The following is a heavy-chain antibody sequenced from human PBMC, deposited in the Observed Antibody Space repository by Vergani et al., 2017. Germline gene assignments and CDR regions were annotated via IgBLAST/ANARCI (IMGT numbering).Heavy chain of an antibody. J-gene: IGHJ4*02. CDR3: ARTESFILRYFHWAL. V-gene: IGHV4-39*01. CDR2: IYHSGGA. CDR1: GGSITSSSYY. Sequence: QLHLQESGPGLVKPSETLSLTCTVPGGSITSSSYYLGWIRPPPGKGLEWIGNIYHSGGAYSNPSLKGRVTISVDTSKNQFSLEVTSVTAADTAIYFCARTESFILRYFHWALWGQGTLVTVSS. D-gene: IGHD3-9*01.